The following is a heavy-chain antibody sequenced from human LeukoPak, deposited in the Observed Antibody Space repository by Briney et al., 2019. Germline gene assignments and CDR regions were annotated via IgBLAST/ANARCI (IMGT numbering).Heavy chain of an antibody. J-gene: IGHJ4*02. CDR2: IRSKPYGGTT. D-gene: IGHD3-22*01. CDR1: GFTFSNAW. CDR3: TRGDYYDSGGYYFLFDY. Sequence: PGGSLRLSCAASGFTFSNAWMSWVRQAPGKGLEWVGFIRSKPYGGTTEYAASVKGRFTISRDDSESIAYLQMNSLETEDTAVYYCTRGDYYDSGGYYFLFDYWGQGTLVAVSS. V-gene: IGHV3-49*04.